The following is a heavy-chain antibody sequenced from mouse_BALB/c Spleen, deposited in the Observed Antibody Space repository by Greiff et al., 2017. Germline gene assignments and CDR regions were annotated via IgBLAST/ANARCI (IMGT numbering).Heavy chain of an antibody. V-gene: IGHV3-6*02. Sequence: DVQLQESGPGLVKPSQSLSLTCSVTGYSITSGYYWNWIRQFPGNKLEWMGYISYDGSNNYNPSLKNRISITRDTSKNQFFLKLNSVTTEDTATYYCAEGDGYYPYWGQGTLVTVSA. CDR2: ISYDGSN. J-gene: IGHJ3*01. CDR3: AEGDGYYPY. D-gene: IGHD2-3*01. CDR1: GYSITSGYY.